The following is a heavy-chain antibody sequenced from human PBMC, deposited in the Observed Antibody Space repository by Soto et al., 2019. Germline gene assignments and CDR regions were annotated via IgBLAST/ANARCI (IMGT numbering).Heavy chain of an antibody. V-gene: IGHV4-61*01. D-gene: IGHD3-3*01. CDR1: GGSVSSGSYY. CDR3: ATRGDFWSGYYYGMDV. J-gene: IGHJ6*02. Sequence: QVQLQESGPGLVKPSETLSLTCTVSGGSVSSGSYYWSWIRQPPGKGLEWIGYINYSGSTNDNPSLKSRVTISVDTSKNQFSLKLSSVTAADTAVYYCATRGDFWSGYYYGMDVWGQGTTVTVSS. CDR2: INYSGST.